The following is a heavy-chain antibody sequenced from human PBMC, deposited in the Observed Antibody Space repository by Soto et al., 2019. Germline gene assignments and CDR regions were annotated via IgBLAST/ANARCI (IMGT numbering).Heavy chain of an antibody. V-gene: IGHV4-59*08. Sequence: SETLSLTCTVSGGSISSYYWSWIRQPPGKGLEWIGYIYYSGSTNYNPSLKSRVTISVDTSKNQFSLKLSSVTAADTAVYYCARGRVLRENYYYYYYMDVWGKGTTVTVSS. CDR3: ARGRVLRENYYYYYYMDV. CDR1: GGSISSYY. CDR2: IYYSGST. J-gene: IGHJ6*03.